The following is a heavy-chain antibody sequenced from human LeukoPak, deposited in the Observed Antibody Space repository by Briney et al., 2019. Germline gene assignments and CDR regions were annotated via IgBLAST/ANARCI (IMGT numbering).Heavy chain of an antibody. Sequence: ASVKVSCKASGYTFITYGISWVRQAPGQGLEWMGWISAYNGDTNYAQKLQGRVTMTTDTSTSTAYMELRSLRSDDTAVYYCGRGPFCSGATCYSQYFDYWAREPWSPSPQ. CDR2: ISAYNGDT. J-gene: IGHJ4*02. V-gene: IGHV1-18*01. CDR3: GRGPFCSGATCYSQYFDY. D-gene: IGHD2-15*01. CDR1: GYTFITYG.